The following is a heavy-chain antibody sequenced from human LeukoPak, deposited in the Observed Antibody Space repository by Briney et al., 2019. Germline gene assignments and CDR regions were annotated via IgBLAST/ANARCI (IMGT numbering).Heavy chain of an antibody. CDR2: ISGYNGNT. Sequence: ASVKVSCKASGYTFTRYGISWVRQAPGQGLEWMGWISGYNGNTNYAQEFQGRVTITTDTSTSTAYMELRSLRSDDTAVYYCARDLAVATLPTFDYWGQGILVTVSS. CDR1: GYTFTRYG. CDR3: ARDLAVATLPTFDY. V-gene: IGHV1-18*01. J-gene: IGHJ4*02. D-gene: IGHD6-19*01.